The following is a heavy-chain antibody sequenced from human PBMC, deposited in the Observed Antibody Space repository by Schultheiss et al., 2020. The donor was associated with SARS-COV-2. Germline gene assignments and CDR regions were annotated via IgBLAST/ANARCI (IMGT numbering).Heavy chain of an antibody. CDR2: ISGSGGST. CDR1: GFSVSTNY. CDR3: VRDAFGYEV. V-gene: IGHV3-53*05. J-gene: IGHJ1*01. Sequence: GGSLRLSCAASGFSVSTNYMTWVRQAPGKGLEWVSVISGSGGSTYYADSVKGRFTVSKDNSQSTMWLQMSSLRTEDTAVYYCVRDAFGYEVWGQGTLVTVSS. D-gene: IGHD2-2*01.